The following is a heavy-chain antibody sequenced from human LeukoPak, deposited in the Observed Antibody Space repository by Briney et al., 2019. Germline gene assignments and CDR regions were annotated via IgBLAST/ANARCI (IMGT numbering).Heavy chain of an antibody. CDR3: AKDIQLSI. V-gene: IGHV3-23*01. CDR2: ISFSGDNS. Sequence: GGSLRLSCAASGFNFRDAAMTWVRQAPGKGLEWVSLISFSGDNSYYADSVKGRFTISRDNSKNTLSLQMNSLRVEDTAIYYCAKDIQLSIWGLGTMVTVSS. J-gene: IGHJ3*02. CDR1: GFNFRDAA. D-gene: IGHD5-24*01.